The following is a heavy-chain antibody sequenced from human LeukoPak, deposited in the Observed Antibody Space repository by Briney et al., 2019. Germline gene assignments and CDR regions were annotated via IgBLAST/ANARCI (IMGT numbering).Heavy chain of an antibody. CDR2: IIPIFGTA. Sequence: ASVKASCKASGGTFSSYAISWVRQAPGQGLEWMGGIIPIFGTANYAQKSQGRVTITADESTSTAYMELSSLRSEDTAVYYCASSPQQLASYYYYYYGMDVWGEGTTVTVSS. CDR1: GGTFSSYA. D-gene: IGHD6-13*01. V-gene: IGHV1-69*13. CDR3: ASSPQQLASYYYYYYGMDV. J-gene: IGHJ6*04.